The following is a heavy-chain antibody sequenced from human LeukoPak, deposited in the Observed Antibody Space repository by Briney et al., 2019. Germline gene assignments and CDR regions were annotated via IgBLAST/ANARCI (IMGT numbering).Heavy chain of an antibody. Sequence: PSETLSLTCTVSGGSISSSSYYWVRIRPPPGKGLEWIGSIYYSGSTYYNPSLKSRVTISVDTSKNQFSLKLSSVTAADTAVYYCARDRQQLVRGDYFDYWGQGTLVTVSS. CDR1: GGSISSSSYY. CDR3: ARDRQQLVRGDYFDY. V-gene: IGHV4-39*07. CDR2: IYYSGST. J-gene: IGHJ4*02. D-gene: IGHD6-13*01.